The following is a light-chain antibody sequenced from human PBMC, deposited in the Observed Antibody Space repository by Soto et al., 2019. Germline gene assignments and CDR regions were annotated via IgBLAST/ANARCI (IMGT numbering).Light chain of an antibody. CDR1: SSDVGGYNH. J-gene: IGLJ3*02. CDR2: EVR. CDR3: SAFTSSSTWV. Sequence: QSALTQPASVSGSPGQSITISCTGTSSDVGGYNHVSWYQQHPGKAPKLIIYEVRNRPSGVSNRLSGSKSGNTASLTISGLQADDEADYYCSAFTSSSTWVFGGGTKVTVL. V-gene: IGLV2-14*01.